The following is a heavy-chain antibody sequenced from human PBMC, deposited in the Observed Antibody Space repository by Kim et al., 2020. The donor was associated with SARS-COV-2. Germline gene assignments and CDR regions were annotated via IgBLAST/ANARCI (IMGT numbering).Heavy chain of an antibody. V-gene: IGHV3-48*02. J-gene: IGHJ4*02. D-gene: IGHD2-15*01. CDR3: ATAGGYCSGGLCYGVRFFSEY. Sequence: GGSLRLSCAASGFTFSSHTMNWVRQAPGKGLEWISYISSSSGTIYYADSVKGRFTISRDNAKSSLYLQMNSLRDEDTAVYFCATAGGYCSGGLCYGVRFFSEYWGQGTLVTVSS. CDR1: GFTFSSHT. CDR2: ISSSSGTI.